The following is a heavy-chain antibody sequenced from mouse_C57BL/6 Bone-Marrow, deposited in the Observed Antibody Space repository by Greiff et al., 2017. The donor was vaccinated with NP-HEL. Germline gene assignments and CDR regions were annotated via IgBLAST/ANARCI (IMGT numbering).Heavy chain of an antibody. CDR1: GYTFTSYW. Sequence: QVQLQQPGAELVMPGASVKLSCKASGYTFTSYWMHWVKQRPGQGLEWIGEIDPSDSYTNYNQKFKGKSTLTVDKSSSTAYMQLSSLTSEDSAVYYCAREWDDWYFDVWGTGTTVTVSS. CDR2: IDPSDSYT. V-gene: IGHV1-69*01. J-gene: IGHJ1*03. D-gene: IGHD4-1*01. CDR3: AREWDDWYFDV.